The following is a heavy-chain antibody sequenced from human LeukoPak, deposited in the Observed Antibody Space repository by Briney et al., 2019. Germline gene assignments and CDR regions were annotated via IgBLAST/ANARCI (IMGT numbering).Heavy chain of an antibody. D-gene: IGHD4-11*01. CDR2: IRNDGSNR. Sequence: PGGSLRLSCAASGFTFSSYGMHWVRQAPGKGLEWVAFIRNDGSNRYYADSMKGRFTISRDNSKNTLYLQMNSLRAEDTAAYYCAKDIGYSNNYYYMDVWGRGTTVTVS. J-gene: IGHJ6*03. CDR1: GFTFSSYG. CDR3: AKDIGYSNNYYYMDV. V-gene: IGHV3-30*02.